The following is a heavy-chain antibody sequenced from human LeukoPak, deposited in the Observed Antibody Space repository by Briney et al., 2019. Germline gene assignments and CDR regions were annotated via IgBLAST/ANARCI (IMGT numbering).Heavy chain of an antibody. CDR2: IYYSGST. J-gene: IGHJ5*02. D-gene: IGHD6-13*01. CDR3: ARRIAAAGTWWFDP. V-gene: IGHV4-59*08. Sequence: SETLSLTCTVSGGSISNYYWSWIRQPPGKGLEWIGYIYYSGSTNYNPSLKSRVTISVDTSKNQFSLKLSSVTAADTAVYYCARRIAAAGTWWFDPWGQGTLVTVSS. CDR1: GGSISNYY.